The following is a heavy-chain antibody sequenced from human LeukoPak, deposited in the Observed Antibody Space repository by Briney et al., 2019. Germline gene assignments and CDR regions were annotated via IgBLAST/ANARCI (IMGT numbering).Heavy chain of an antibody. V-gene: IGHV3-7*01. Sequence: GGSLRLSCAVSGFTFSNYWMSWVRQAPGKGLEWVANIKEDGREKHYVESVKGRFTISRDNAKNSLYLQMNSLRAEDTAVYYCARVGASPTNDYWGQGTLVTVSS. CDR1: GFTFSNYW. J-gene: IGHJ4*02. CDR2: IKEDGREK. CDR3: ARVGASPTNDY. D-gene: IGHD1-26*01.